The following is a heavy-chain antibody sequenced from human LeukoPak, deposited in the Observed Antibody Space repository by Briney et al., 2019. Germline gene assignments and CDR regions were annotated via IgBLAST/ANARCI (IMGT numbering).Heavy chain of an antibody. D-gene: IGHD3-3*02. V-gene: IGHV3-33*01. CDR3: ARDGLASIGLDM. CDR2: IWYNGNNK. CDR1: GFTLTGYG. J-gene: IGHJ3*02. Sequence: AGGSLRLSCAASGFTLTGYGMHWVRQAPGKGLEWVAVIWYNGNNKYYADSVKGRFTVSRDTSKNTLYLQKNSLRGEDTAIYYCARDGLASIGLDMWGQGTVVTVSS.